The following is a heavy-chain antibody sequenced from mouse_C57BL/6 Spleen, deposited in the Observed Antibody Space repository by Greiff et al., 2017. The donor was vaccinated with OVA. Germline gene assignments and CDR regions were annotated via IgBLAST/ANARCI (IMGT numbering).Heavy chain of an antibody. CDR3: ARHPQYYGSSHWYFDV. J-gene: IGHJ1*03. D-gene: IGHD1-1*01. CDR2: ISNLAYSI. CDR1: GFTFSDYG. Sequence: EVQRVESGGGLVQPGGSLKLSCAASGFTFSDYGMAWVRQAPRKGPEWVAFISNLAYSIYYADTVTGRFTISRENAKNTLYLEMSSLRAEDTAMYYCARHPQYYGSSHWYFDVWGTGTTVTVSS. V-gene: IGHV5-15*01.